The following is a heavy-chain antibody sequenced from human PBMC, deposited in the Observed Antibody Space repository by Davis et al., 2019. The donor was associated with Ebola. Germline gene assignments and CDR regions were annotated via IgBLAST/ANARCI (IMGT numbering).Heavy chain of an antibody. CDR3: ARGGGYSSGWDDY. D-gene: IGHD6-19*01. V-gene: IGHV3-33*08. J-gene: IGHJ4*02. Sequence: GGSLRLSCAASGFTFSSYGMHWVRQAPGKGLERVAVIWYDGSNKYYADSVKGRFTISRDNSKNTLYLQMNSLRAEDTAVYYCARGGGYSSGWDDYWGQGTLVTVSS. CDR2: IWYDGSNK. CDR1: GFTFSSYG.